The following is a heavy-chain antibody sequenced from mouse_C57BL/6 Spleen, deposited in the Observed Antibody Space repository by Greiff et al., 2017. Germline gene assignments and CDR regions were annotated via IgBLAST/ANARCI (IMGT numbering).Heavy chain of an antibody. CDR1: GYTFTSYW. V-gene: IGHV1-72*01. J-gene: IGHJ4*01. CDR2: IDPNSGGT. D-gene: IGHD1-1*01. Sequence: QVQLKQPGAELVKPGASVKLSCKASGYTFTSYWMHWVKQRPGRGLEWIGRIDPNSGGTKYNEKFKSKATLTVDKHSSTAYMQRSSLTSEDSAVYYCARSGYGSSYVAMDDWGQGTSVTVSS. CDR3: ARSGYGSSYVAMDD.